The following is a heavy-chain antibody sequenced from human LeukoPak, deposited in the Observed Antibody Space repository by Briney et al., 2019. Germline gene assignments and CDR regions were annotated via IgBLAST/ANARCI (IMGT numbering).Heavy chain of an antibody. CDR1: GGSISSSSYY. Sequence: SETLSLTCAVSGGSISSSSYYWGWVRQPPGKGLEWIGSIYYSGSTYYNPSLKSRVTISVDTSKNQCSLKLSSVTAADTAVYYCARGSLYYDILTGYYRTYYMDVWGKGTTVTISS. V-gene: IGHV4-39*07. CDR3: ARGSLYYDILTGYYRTYYMDV. J-gene: IGHJ6*03. D-gene: IGHD3-9*01. CDR2: IYYSGST.